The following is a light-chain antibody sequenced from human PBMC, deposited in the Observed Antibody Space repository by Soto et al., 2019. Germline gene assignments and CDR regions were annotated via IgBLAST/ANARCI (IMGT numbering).Light chain of an antibody. J-gene: IGKJ5*01. Sequence: DVQITQSPSSLSASVGDRVTITCRASQGISNYLAWYQQKPGKVPKLLIYAASTLQSGVPSRFSGSGSGTDFTFTISSLQPEDIATYYCQQYENLPITFGQGTRLGNK. CDR1: QGISNY. CDR3: QQYENLPIT. CDR2: AAS. V-gene: IGKV1-27*01.